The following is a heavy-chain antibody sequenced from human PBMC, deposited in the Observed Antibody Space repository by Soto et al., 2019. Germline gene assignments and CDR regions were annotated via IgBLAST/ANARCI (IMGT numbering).Heavy chain of an antibody. J-gene: IGHJ6*01. V-gene: IGHV3-30*18. CDR2: ISYDGSNK. D-gene: IGHD2-21*01. Sequence: GGSLRLSCAASGFTFSSYGMHWVRQAPGKGLEWVAVISYDGSNKYYADSVKGRFTISRDNSKNTLYLQMNSLRAEDTAVYYCAKDDLLYCGEFLDYYYYGMDVWGQGTTVTVSS. CDR3: AKDDLLYCGEFLDYYYYGMDV. CDR1: GFTFSSYG.